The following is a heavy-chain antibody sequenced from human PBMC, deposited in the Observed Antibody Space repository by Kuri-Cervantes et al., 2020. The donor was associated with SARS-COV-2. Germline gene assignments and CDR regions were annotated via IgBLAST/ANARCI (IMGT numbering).Heavy chain of an antibody. CDR2: ISSNSSTI. D-gene: IGHD3-22*01. Sequence: GGSLRLSCAASGFTFSSYSMNWGRQAQGKGLEWVSYISSNSSTIYYADSVKGRFTISRDNAKNSLYLQMNSLRAEDTAVYYCWRTNDSSGSLYYYYYMDVWGKGTTVTVSS. CDR3: WRTNDSSGSLYYYYYMDV. CDR1: GFTFSSYS. J-gene: IGHJ6*03. V-gene: IGHV3-48*01.